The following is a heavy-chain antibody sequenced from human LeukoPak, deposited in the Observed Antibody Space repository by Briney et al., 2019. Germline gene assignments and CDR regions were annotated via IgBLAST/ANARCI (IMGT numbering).Heavy chain of an antibody. CDR1: GGSISSYY. CDR2: IYYSRST. CDR3: ARGAAYYDYVWGSYRLYYFDY. J-gene: IGHJ4*02. Sequence: SETLSLTCTVSGGSISSYYWSWIRQPPGKGLEWIGYIYYSRSTNYNPSLKSRVTISVDTSKNQFSLTLSSVTAADTAVYYCARGAAYYDYVWGSYRLYYFDYWGQGTLVTVSS. V-gene: IGHV4-59*01. D-gene: IGHD3-16*02.